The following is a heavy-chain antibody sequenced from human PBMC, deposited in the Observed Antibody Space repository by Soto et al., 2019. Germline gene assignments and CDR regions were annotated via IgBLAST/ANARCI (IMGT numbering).Heavy chain of an antibody. J-gene: IGHJ3*02. CDR3: AKGSSGYAGAFDI. CDR1: GFTFSSYA. Sequence: EVQLLESGGGMIQPGGSLRLSCAGSGFTFSSYAMSWVRQAPGKGLEWVSAISGSGGNTYYADSVKGRFTISRDNSKNTVYLQMNSLRAEDTAVYYCAKGSSGYAGAFDIWGQGTMVTVSS. V-gene: IGHV3-23*01. CDR2: ISGSGGNT. D-gene: IGHD5-12*01.